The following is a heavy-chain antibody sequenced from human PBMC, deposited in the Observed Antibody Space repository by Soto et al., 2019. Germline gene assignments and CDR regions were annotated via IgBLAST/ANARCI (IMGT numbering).Heavy chain of an antibody. CDR3: AKDRRVPAGLFDY. D-gene: IGHD2-2*01. CDR2: ISGSGGST. V-gene: IGHV3-23*01. J-gene: IGHJ4*02. Sequence: PGVSLRLSCRSCGLPFMSYAMSLVRPVPGKGLEWVSGISGSGGSTYYADSVKGRFTISRDKSKNTLYLQMNSLRAEDTAVYYCAKDRRVPAGLFDYWGQGNPVTVSS. CDR1: GLPFMSYA.